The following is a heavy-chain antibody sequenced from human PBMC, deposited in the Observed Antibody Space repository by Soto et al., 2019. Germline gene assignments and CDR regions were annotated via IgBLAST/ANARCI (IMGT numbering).Heavy chain of an antibody. CDR1: GFTFSSYS. D-gene: IGHD3-16*01. J-gene: IGHJ4*02. Sequence: GGSLRLSCAASGFTFSSYSMNWVRQAPGKGLEWVSSISSSSSYIYYADSVKGRLTISRDNAKNSLYLQMNSLRAEDTAVYYCARGGSSSRSALAYWGQGTLVTVSS. V-gene: IGHV3-21*01. CDR2: ISSSSSYI. CDR3: ARGGSSSRSALAY.